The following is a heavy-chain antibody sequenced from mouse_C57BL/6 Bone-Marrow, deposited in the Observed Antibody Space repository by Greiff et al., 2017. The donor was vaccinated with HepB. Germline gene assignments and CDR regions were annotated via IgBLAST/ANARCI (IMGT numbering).Heavy chain of an antibody. Sequence: VKLMESGPGLVHPSQSLSITCTVSGFSFTSYGVHWVRQSPGKGLEWLGVIWSGGSTDYNAAFISRLSISKDNSKSQVFFKMNSLQADDTAIYYCARNGDGLGPRGFDYWGQGTTLTVSS. CDR2: IWSGGST. CDR1: GFSFTSYG. D-gene: IGHD2-3*01. V-gene: IGHV2-2*01. J-gene: IGHJ2*01. CDR3: ARNGDGLGPRGFDY.